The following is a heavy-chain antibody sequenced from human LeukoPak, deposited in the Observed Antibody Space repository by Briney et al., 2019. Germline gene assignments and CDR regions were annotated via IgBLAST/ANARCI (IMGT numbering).Heavy chain of an antibody. CDR2: ISYDGSNK. D-gene: IGHD2-15*01. Sequence: GGSLRLSCAASGFTFSSYGMHWVRQAPGKGLEWVAVISYDGSNKYYADSVKGRFTISRDNSKNTLYLQMNSLRAEDTAVYYCARVSYCSGGSCTYFDHWGQGTLVTVSS. J-gene: IGHJ4*02. V-gene: IGHV3-30*03. CDR1: GFTFSSYG. CDR3: ARVSYCSGGSCTYFDH.